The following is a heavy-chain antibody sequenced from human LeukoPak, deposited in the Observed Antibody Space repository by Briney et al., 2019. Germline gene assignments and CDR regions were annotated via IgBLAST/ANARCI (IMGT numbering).Heavy chain of an antibody. V-gene: IGHV3-48*01. CDR3: ARNPPEGGYFGY. D-gene: IGHD3-22*01. CDR1: GYTFSNYN. Sequence: PGGSLRLSCADSGYTFSNYNMNWVRQAPGKGLEWVSYISSSGSKIFYADSVKGRLTISRDKAKNSLYLQMNSLRAEDTAVYYCARNPPEGGYFGYWGQGTLVTVSS. CDR2: ISSSGSKI. J-gene: IGHJ4*02.